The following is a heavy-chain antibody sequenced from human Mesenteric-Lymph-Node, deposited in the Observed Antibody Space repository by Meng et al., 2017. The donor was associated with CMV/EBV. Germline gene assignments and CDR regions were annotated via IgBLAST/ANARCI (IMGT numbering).Heavy chain of an antibody. CDR3: ARDTSTIFGVVIAWNYYYGMDV. J-gene: IGHJ6*02. CDR2: ISYDGSNK. CDR1: GFTFSSYA. V-gene: IGHV3-30*04. Sequence: GESLKISCAASGFTFSSYAMHWVRQAPGKGLEWVAVISYDGSNKYYADSVKGRFTISRDNSKNTLYLQMNSLRAEDTAVYYCARDTSTIFGVVIAWNYYYGMDVWGQGTTVTVSS. D-gene: IGHD3-3*01.